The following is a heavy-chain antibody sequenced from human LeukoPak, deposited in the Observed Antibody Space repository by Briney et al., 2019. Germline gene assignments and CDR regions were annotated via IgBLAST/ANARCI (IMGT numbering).Heavy chain of an antibody. CDR3: ARGRIQYWGRFDY. CDR2: IIPIFGTA. Sequence: ASVKVSCKASGGTFSSYAISWVRQAPGQGLKWMGGIIPIFGTANYAQKFQGRVTITTDESTSTAYMELSSLRSEDTAVYYCARGRIQYWGRFDYWGQGTLVTVSS. CDR1: GGTFSSYA. V-gene: IGHV1-69*05. J-gene: IGHJ4*02. D-gene: IGHD2-8*02.